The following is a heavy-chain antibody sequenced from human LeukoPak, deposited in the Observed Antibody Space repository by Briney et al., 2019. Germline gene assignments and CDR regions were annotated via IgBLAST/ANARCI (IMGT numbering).Heavy chain of an antibody. D-gene: IGHD3-10*01. CDR2: IDTNTGNP. J-gene: IGHJ4*02. V-gene: IGHV7-4-1*02. CDR3: AGGVRGVIGY. CDR1: GYTFSNYT. Sequence: ASVKVSCKASGYTFSNYTLNWVRQAPGQGLEWMGWIDTNTGNPTHAQGFIGRFVFSLDTSVTTAYLQISSLKTEDTAVYYCAGGVRGVIGYWGQGTLVTVSS.